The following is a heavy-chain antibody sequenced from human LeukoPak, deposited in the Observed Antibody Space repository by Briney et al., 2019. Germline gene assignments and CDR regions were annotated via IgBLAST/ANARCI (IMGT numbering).Heavy chain of an antibody. CDR1: GYAFTGYY. V-gene: IGHV1-2*02. Sequence: ASVKVSCKASGYAFTGYYMHWVRQAPGQGLEWMGWINPNSGGTNYAQKFQGRVTMTRDTSISTAYMELSRLRSDDTAVYYCARGEETHLKGWFDPWGQGTLVTVSS. CDR2: INPNSGGT. D-gene: IGHD1-26*01. J-gene: IGHJ5*02. CDR3: ARGEETHLKGWFDP.